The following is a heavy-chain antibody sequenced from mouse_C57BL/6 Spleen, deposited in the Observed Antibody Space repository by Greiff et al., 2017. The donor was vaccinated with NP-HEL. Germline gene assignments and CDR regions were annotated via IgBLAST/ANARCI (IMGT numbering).Heavy chain of an antibody. CDR2: IDPSDSYT. Sequence: QVQLQQPGAELVKPGASVKLSCKASGYTFTSYWMQWVKQRPGQGLEWIGEIDPSDSYTNYNQKFKGKATLTVDTSSSTAYMQLSSLTSEDSAVYYCSRGKYYEHFDYWGQGTTLTVSS. J-gene: IGHJ2*01. D-gene: IGHD1-1*01. CDR1: GYTFTSYW. V-gene: IGHV1-50*01. CDR3: SRGKYYEHFDY.